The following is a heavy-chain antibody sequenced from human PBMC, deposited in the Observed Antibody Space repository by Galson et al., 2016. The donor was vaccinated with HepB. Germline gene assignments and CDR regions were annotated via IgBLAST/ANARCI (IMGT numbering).Heavy chain of an antibody. D-gene: IGHD3-10*01. CDR2: FIPIFGRA. Sequence: SVKVSCKASGGTFSTYAISWVRQAPGQGLEWMGGFIPIFGRANYAQRFQGRVTITADEFTSTAYMELSSLRSEDTAVYYCAREGEVRIGGGHYDYYGMDVWGQGTTVTVSS. V-gene: IGHV1-69*13. J-gene: IGHJ6*02. CDR3: AREGEVRIGGGHYDYYGMDV. CDR1: GGTFSTYA.